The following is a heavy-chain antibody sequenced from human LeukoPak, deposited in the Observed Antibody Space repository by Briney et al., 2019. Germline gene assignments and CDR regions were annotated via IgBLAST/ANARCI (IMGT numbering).Heavy chain of an antibody. Sequence: ASVKVSCKASGYTFTGYYMHWVRQAPGQGLEWMGWINPNSGGTNYAQKFQGRVTMTRDTSISTAYMELSRLRSDDTAVYYCARVRGSRYDILTGSYDFDPWGQGTLVTVSS. V-gene: IGHV1-2*02. CDR2: INPNSGGT. CDR1: GYTFTGYY. D-gene: IGHD3-9*01. J-gene: IGHJ5*02. CDR3: ARVRGSRYDILTGSYDFDP.